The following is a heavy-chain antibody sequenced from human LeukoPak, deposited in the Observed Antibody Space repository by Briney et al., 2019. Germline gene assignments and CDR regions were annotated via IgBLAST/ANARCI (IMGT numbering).Heavy chain of an antibody. CDR2: ISGGGGST. V-gene: IGHV3-23*01. J-gene: IGHJ4*02. CDR1: GFTFTSYS. CDR3: AKGGKWDVTPFDY. Sequence: GGSLRLSCAASGFTFTSYSMNWVRQAPGKGLEWVSTISGGGGSTYYADSVKGRFTISRDNSKNTLYLQVNSLRAEDTAVYYCAKGGKWDVTPFDYWGQGALVTVSS. D-gene: IGHD1-26*01.